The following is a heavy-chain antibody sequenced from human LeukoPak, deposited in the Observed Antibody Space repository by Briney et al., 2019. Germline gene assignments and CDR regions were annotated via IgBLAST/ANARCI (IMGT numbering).Heavy chain of an antibody. CDR3: ARDRWYSSSSRGTFDI. D-gene: IGHD6-6*01. Sequence: KPSQTLSLTCAVSGGSSRSGDYFWSWIRQPPGKGLEWIGHIHYSGNTYYNPSLKSRVTMSVDTSKNQFSLKLSSVTAADTAVYYCARDRWYSSSSRGTFDIWGQGTMVTVSS. CDR1: GGSSRSGDYF. J-gene: IGHJ3*02. V-gene: IGHV4-30-4*01. CDR2: IHYSGNT.